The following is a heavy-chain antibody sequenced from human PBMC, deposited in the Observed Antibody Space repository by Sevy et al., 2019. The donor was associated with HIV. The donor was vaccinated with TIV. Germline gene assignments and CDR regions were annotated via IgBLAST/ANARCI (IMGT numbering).Heavy chain of an antibody. Sequence: GGSLRLSCVASRFTVSSNYMSWVRQAPGKGLEWVSIISSGGDTYYADSVKGRFTISRDNSKNTLYLQMNSLRAEDTAVYYCARTYGDYDDVFDIWGQGTMVTVSS. D-gene: IGHD4-17*01. V-gene: IGHV3-53*01. CDR3: ARTYGDYDDVFDI. CDR1: RFTVSSNY. CDR2: ISSGGDT. J-gene: IGHJ3*02.